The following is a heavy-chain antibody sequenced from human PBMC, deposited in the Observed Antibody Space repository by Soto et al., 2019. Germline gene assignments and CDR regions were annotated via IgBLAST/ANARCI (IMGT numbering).Heavy chain of an antibody. D-gene: IGHD7-27*01. CDR2: LIPIFGTP. CDR1: GYTFTSYA. V-gene: IGHV1-69*13. Sequence: ASVKVSCKASGYTFTSYAISWVRQAPGQGLEWMGGLIPIFGTPDYAQKFQGRVTITADGPTSTAYMELSSLRSEDTAVYYCASQLTGDSYYYGMDVWGQGTTVTVSS. J-gene: IGHJ6*02. CDR3: ASQLTGDSYYYGMDV.